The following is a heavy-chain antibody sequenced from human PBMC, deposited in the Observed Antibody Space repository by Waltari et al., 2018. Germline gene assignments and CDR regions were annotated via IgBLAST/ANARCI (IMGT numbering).Heavy chain of an antibody. CDR2: INPNSGGT. V-gene: IGHV1-2*06. Sequence: QVQLVQSGAEVKKPGASVKVSCKASGYTFTGYYMHWVRQAPGQGLEWMGRINPNSGGTNYAQKFQGRVTRTRDTSISTAYMELSRLRSDDTAVYYCARVRRYSSSWLNGNNWFDPWGQGTLVTVSS. D-gene: IGHD6-13*01. J-gene: IGHJ5*02. CDR3: ARVRRYSSSWLNGNNWFDP. CDR1: GYTFTGYY.